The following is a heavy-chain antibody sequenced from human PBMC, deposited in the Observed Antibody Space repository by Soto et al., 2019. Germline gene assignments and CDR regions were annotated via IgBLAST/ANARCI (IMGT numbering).Heavy chain of an antibody. Sequence: EMQLLESGGALEQPGGSLRLSCAASGFTFSSYWMHWVRQTAGKGLVWVSQINSDGSATRYADSVKGRFTISRDNAKNTVYLQMNSLRAEDTAVYYCATLNSFGSDYWGQGTLVTVSS. V-gene: IGHV3-74*02. D-gene: IGHD5-18*01. CDR2: INSDGSAT. CDR1: GFTFSSYW. J-gene: IGHJ4*02. CDR3: ATLNSFGSDY.